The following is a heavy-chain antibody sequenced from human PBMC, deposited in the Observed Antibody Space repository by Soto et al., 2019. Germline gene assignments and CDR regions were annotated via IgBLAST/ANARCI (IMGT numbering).Heavy chain of an antibody. Sequence: PGGSLRLSCAASGFIFSSYAVSWVRQAPGKGLEWVSAISGSGGSTYYADSVKGRFTISRDNSKNTLYLQMNSLRAEDTAVYYCASAAREYYYYGMDVWGQGTTVTVSS. CDR3: ASAAREYYYYGMDV. CDR2: ISGSGGST. J-gene: IGHJ6*02. V-gene: IGHV3-23*01. CDR1: GFIFSSYA.